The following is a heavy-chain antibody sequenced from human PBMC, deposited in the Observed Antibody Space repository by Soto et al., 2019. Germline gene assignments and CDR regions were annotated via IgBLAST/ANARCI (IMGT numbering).Heavy chain of an antibody. CDR1: GGSISSSTYY. Sequence: KPSETLSLTCTVSGGSISSSTYYWGWIRQPPGKGLEWIGTISYSGATYYNPSLKSRVTISVDTSKNQFSLKLTSVTAADTAVYYCATDLYYYETTGFYFFLPLDYWGQGALVTAPQ. V-gene: IGHV4-39*01. J-gene: IGHJ4*02. D-gene: IGHD3-22*01. CDR3: ATDLYYYETTGFYFFLPLDY. CDR2: ISYSGAT.